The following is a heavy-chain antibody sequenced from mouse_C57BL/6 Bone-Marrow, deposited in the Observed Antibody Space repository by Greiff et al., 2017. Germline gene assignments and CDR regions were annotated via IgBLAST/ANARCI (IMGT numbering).Heavy chain of an antibody. D-gene: IGHD1-1*01. CDR1: GFNIKNTY. V-gene: IGHV14-3*01. Sequence: EVQLQQSVAELVRPGASVKLSCTASGFNIKNTYMPWVKQRPDQGLEWIGRIDPANGNTKYASKFQGKATITADTSSNTAYLQLSSLTSEDTAIDYGALSITTVVDPCDYWGQGTLVTVSA. CDR2: IDPANGNT. J-gene: IGHJ3*01. CDR3: ALSITTVVDPCDY.